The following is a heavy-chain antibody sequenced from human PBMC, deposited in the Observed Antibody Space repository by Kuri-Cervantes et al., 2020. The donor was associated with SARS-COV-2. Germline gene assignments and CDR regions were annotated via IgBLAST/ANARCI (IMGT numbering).Heavy chain of an antibody. Sequence: SCKASGGTFSSYGMHWVRQAPGKGLEWVAFIRYDGSNKYYADSVKGRFTVSRDNAKNSLYLRMNSLRAEDTAVYYCARDNNRGYDMDYWGQGTLVTVSS. D-gene: IGHD5-12*01. CDR3: ARDNNRGYDMDY. J-gene: IGHJ4*02. CDR2: IRYDGSNK. V-gene: IGHV3-30*02. CDR1: GGTFSSYG.